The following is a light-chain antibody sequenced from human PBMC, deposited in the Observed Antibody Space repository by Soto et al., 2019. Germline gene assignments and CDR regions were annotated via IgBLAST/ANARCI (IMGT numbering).Light chain of an antibody. CDR2: DAS. CDR3: QQRSNWPRT. V-gene: IGKV3-11*01. Sequence: EIVLTQSPATLSLSPGERATLSCRASQSVSSYLAWYQQKPGQAPRLLIYDASNRATGIPARFSGSGSGTDFALTINSLGPEDFAVYYCQQRSNWPRTFGQGTEVEI. CDR1: QSVSSY. J-gene: IGKJ1*01.